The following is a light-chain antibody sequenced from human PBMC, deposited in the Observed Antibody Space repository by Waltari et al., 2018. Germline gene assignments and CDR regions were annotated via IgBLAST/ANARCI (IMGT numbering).Light chain of an antibody. CDR2: GAS. CDR1: QSVSSSY. Sequence: EIVLTQSPGTLSLSPGERATLSCRARQSVSSSYLAWYQQKPGQAPRLLIYGASSRATGIPYRFSGSGSGTYFNITISRLEPEDFAVYYCQQYGSSPPITFGQGTRLEIK. CDR3: QQYGSSPPIT. J-gene: IGKJ5*01. V-gene: IGKV3-20*01.